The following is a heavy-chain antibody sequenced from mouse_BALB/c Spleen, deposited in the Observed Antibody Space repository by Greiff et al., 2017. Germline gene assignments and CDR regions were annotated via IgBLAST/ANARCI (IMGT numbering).Heavy chain of an antibody. CDR2: ISSGSSTI. J-gene: IGHJ3*01. CDR1: GFTFSSFG. CDR3: TRGGGGKGFAY. V-gene: IGHV5-17*02. Sequence: EVKVVESGGGLVQPGGSRKLSCAASGFTFSSFGMHWVRQAPEKGLEWVAYISSGSSTIYYADTVKGRFTISRDNPKNTLYLQMSSLKSEDTAMYYCTRGGGGKGFAYWGQGTLVTVSA. D-gene: IGHD2-1*01.